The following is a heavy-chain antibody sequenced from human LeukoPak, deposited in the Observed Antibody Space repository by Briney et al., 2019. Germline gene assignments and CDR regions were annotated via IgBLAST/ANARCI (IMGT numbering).Heavy chain of an antibody. CDR1: GFPFNNHG. CDR3: ARDNYYDSSGYYHQLDY. CDR2: ISSSSSTI. J-gene: IGHJ4*02. Sequence: GGSLRLSCAASGFPFNNHGMSWVRQAPGKGLECVSYISSSSSTIYYADSVKGRFTISRHNAKNSLYLQMNSLRAEDTAVYYCARDNYYDSSGYYHQLDYWGQGTLVTVSS. V-gene: IGHV3-48*01. D-gene: IGHD3-22*01.